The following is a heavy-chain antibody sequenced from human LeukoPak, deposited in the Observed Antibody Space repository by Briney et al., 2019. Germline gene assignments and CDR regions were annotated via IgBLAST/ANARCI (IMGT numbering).Heavy chain of an antibody. D-gene: IGHD3-22*01. CDR2: INPSGGST. CDR3: AVGDYYYDTRFDY. V-gene: IGHV1-46*01. Sequence: ASVKVSCKASGYTFTSYYMHWVRQAPGQGLEWMGIINPSGGSTSYAQEFQGRVTITRDTSASTAYMDLNSLRSEDMAVYYCAVGDYYYDTRFDYWGQGTLVTVSS. CDR1: GYTFTSYY. J-gene: IGHJ4*02.